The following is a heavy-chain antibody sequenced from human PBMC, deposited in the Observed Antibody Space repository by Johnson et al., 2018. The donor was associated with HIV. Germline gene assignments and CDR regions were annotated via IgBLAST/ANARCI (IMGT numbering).Heavy chain of an antibody. CDR3: ARGDRGGFDL. J-gene: IGHJ3*01. CDR1: GFTFGDYA. D-gene: IGHD3-16*01. CDR2: IHNDGRRT. V-gene: IGHV3-74*02. Sequence: VQLVESGGGLVQPGRSLRLSCTASGFTFGDYAMSWVRQAPGKGPVWVSHIHNDGRRTTYADSVKGRFTISRDNAKNRVYLQMDNLRVEDTAGYYCARGDRGGFDLWGQGTMVTVSS.